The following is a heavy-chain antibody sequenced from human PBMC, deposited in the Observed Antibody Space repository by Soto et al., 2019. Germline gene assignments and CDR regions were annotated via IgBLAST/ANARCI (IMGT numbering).Heavy chain of an antibody. J-gene: IGHJ6*02. CDR1: GFTFSSAW. V-gene: IGHV3-15*01. CDR3: TTDEVWCTNGFCRYYYYGMDV. D-gene: IGHD2-8*01. Sequence: GGSLRLSCAASGFTFSSAWMSWVRQAPGKGLEWVGRIKSKTDGGTTDYAAPVKGRFTISRDDSKNTLYLQLNSLKTADTAVYYCTTDEVWCTNGFCRYYYYGMDVWGQGTTVTVSS. CDR2: IKSKTDGGTT.